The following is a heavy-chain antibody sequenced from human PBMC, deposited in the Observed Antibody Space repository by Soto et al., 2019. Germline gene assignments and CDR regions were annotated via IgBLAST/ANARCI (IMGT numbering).Heavy chain of an antibody. CDR2: IYYSGST. CDR3: ARLVLAVGPTTGGSGDGMDV. V-gene: IGHV4-39*01. J-gene: IGHJ6*02. CDR1: GGSISRSSHY. D-gene: IGHD1-26*01. Sequence: SETLSLTCTVSGGSISRSSHYWGWIRQPPGKGLEWIGSIYYSGSTYYNPSLKSRVTISVDTSKNQFSLKLSSVTAADTAVYYCARLVLAVGPTTGGSGDGMDVWGQGTTVTVSS.